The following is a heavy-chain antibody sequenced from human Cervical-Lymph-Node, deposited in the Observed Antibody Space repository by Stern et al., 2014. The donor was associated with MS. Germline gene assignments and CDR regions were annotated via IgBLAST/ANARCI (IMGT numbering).Heavy chain of an antibody. CDR2: IYLGDTDT. J-gene: IGHJ6*02. CDR3: ARFSRFTSSSRLTYSYYGMDV. CDR1: GYSFNTYW. D-gene: IGHD6-6*01. V-gene: IGHV5-51*01. Sequence: EVQLVESGAAVKKPGESLKISCKGSGYSFNTYWIPWVRQMPGKGLAWMGIIYLGDTDTRCSPSFQAQVTISADKSIDTAYLQWSSLKASVTAMYYCARFSRFTSSSRLTYSYYGMDVWGQGTTVTVSS.